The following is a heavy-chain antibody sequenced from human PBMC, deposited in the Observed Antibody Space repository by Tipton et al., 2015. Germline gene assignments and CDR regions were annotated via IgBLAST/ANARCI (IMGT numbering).Heavy chain of an antibody. V-gene: IGHV3-48*02. D-gene: IGHD2-21*01. CDR2: IRGRSDTI. J-gene: IGHJ4*02. CDR1: GFTFNNDP. CDR3: ARDHDWSFDY. Sequence: SLRLSCAAYGFTFNNDPMNWVRQAPGKGLERLSHIRGRSDTITYADSVKGRFTISRDNAKNSLYLEMNYLSDEDTAVYYCARDHDWSFDYWGLGTLVSVSS.